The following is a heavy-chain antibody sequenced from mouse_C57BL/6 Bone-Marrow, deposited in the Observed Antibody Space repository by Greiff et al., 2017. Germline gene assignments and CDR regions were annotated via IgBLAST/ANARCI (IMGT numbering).Heavy chain of an antibody. CDR2: IDPNSGGT. CDR3: ARDSRAQVYYYAMDD. CDR1: GYTFTSYW. D-gene: IGHD3-2*02. J-gene: IGHJ4*01. V-gene: IGHV1-72*01. Sequence: QVQLQQPGAELVKPGASLKLSCKASGYTFTSYWMHWVKQRPGRGLEWIGRIDPNSGGTKYNEKFKSKATLTVDKPSSTVYMQLSSLASEDSAVYYCARDSRAQVYYYAMDDWGKGTSVTVSS.